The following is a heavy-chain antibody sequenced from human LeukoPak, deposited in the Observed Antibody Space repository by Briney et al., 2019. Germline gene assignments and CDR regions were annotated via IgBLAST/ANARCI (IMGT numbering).Heavy chain of an antibody. CDR1: GGSISTSSYY. V-gene: IGHV4-39*01. CDR2: IYYSGTT. J-gene: IGHJ6*03. CDR3: ARQVSDYFYYYMDV. Sequence: PSETLSLTCTVSGGSISTSSYYWGWIRQPPGKGLEWIGTIYYSGTTYYNPSLESRVTISEGTSRNRFSLMLSSVTAADTAIYYCARQVSDYFYYYMDVWGEGTTVIVSS.